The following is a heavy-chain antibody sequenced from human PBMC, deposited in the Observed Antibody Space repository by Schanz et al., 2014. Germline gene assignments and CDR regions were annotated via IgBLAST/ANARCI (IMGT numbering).Heavy chain of an antibody. J-gene: IGHJ4*03. CDR2: ITAYNGDT. V-gene: IGHV1-18*01. Sequence: QVQLVQSGAEVKKPGSSVKVSCKASGGTFSSYTISWVRQAPGQGLEWMGRITAYNGDTNYALKLQGRVTMTTDTSTGTAYMELRSLRSDDTAVYYCARGGYSSGWYDRDIAHFDYWGQGTTVAVSP. D-gene: IGHD6-19*01. CDR3: ARGGYSSGWYDRDIAHFDY. CDR1: GGTFSSYT.